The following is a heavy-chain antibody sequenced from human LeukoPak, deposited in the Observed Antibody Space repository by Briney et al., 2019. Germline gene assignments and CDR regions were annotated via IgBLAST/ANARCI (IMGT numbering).Heavy chain of an antibody. CDR3: ARDGPAQMVDFDY. CDR2: IYPYTGAT. D-gene: IGHD3-10*01. Sequence: GDSVKVSCKASGYTFSGTGWYLYWLRQGPGQGLECMGWIYPYTGATHYAQKFQGRVAMTRDTSISTAYMELSRLRPDDTAVYYCARDGPAQMVDFDYWGQGTLVTVSS. V-gene: IGHV1-2*02. CDR1: GYTFSGTGWY. J-gene: IGHJ4*02.